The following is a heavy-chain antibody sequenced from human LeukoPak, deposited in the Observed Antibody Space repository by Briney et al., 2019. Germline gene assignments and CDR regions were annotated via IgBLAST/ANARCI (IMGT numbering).Heavy chain of an antibody. CDR3: AKDDIVVVPAALNWFDP. Sequence: PGGSLRLSCAASGFTFSSYGMHWVRQAPGKGLEWVAFIRYDGSNKYYADSVKGRFTISRDNSKNTLYLQMNSLRAEDTAVYYCAKDDIVVVPAALNWFDPWGQGTLVTVSS. CDR1: GFTFSSYG. CDR2: IRYDGSNK. J-gene: IGHJ5*02. D-gene: IGHD2-2*01. V-gene: IGHV3-30*02.